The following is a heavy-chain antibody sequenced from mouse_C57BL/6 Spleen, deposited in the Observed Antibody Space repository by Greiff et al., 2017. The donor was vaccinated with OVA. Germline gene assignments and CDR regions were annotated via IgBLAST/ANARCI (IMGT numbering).Heavy chain of an antibody. Sequence: VQLQQSGAELVRPGTSVKLSCTASGFTFTDDFIDWVKQRPEQGLEWIGLINPGSGGTNYTEKFKGKATLTADTSSSTAYMQLSSLTSEDSAVYFGACYSGLLPYYFDYWGQGTTLT. CDR1: GFTFTDDF. D-gene: IGHD1-1*01. CDR3: ACYSGLLPYYFDY. CDR2: INPGSGGT. V-gene: IGHV1-54*01. J-gene: IGHJ2*01.